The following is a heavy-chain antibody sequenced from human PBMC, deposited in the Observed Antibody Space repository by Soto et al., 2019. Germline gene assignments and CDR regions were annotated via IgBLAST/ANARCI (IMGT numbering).Heavy chain of an antibody. CDR3: ARDVPLNYYDSTYSYYALDV. CDR1: GGAFSGHA. J-gene: IGHJ6*02. Sequence: EASVKVSCKASGGAFSGHAISWLRQAPGQGLEWMGQIIPFFKGTKYAQKFQGRVTITADDSTSTAYMDLSSLTSEDTAVYYCARDVPLNYYDSTYSYYALDVWGQGTTVTVSS. CDR2: IIPFFKGT. D-gene: IGHD3-22*01. V-gene: IGHV1-69*13.